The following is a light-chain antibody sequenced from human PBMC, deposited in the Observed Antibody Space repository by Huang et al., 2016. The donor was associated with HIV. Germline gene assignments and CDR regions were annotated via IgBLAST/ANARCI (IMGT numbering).Light chain of an antibody. Sequence: EIVLTQSPATLSLSPGERVTLSCRASHSINRHLAWYQQKPGQTPRLLIFDASARATGSPARFSGSGSGTDFTLTISSLEPEDFAVYYCQQRTNWPPETFGQGTKVEIK. CDR2: DAS. CDR1: HSINRH. V-gene: IGKV3-11*01. CDR3: QQRTNWPPET. J-gene: IGKJ1*01.